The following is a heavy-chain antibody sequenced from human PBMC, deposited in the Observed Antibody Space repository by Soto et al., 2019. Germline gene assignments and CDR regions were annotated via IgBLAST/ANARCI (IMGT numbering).Heavy chain of an antibody. Sequence: QVQLVQSGAEVKKPGASVKVSCKASGYSFTTYGISWVRQAPGQGLEWMGWISDYNGNTNYEKKFQGRVTMTTDTPPRKAYLELKGLRSHDTAVYYFAGEGYSSVSGNYPPPRYYGMDVWGQGNTVTVS. V-gene: IGHV1-18*01. CDR3: AGEGYSSVSGNYPPPRYYGMDV. CDR1: GYSFTTYG. CDR2: ISDYNGNT. J-gene: IGHJ6*02. D-gene: IGHD3-10*01.